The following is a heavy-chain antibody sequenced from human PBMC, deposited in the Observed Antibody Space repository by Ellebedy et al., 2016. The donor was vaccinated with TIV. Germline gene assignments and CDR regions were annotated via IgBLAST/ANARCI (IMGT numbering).Heavy chain of an antibody. V-gene: IGHV2-70*04. CDR1: GFSLTTSGVR. Sequence: SGPTLVTPTQTLTLTCTFSGFSLTTSGVRVSWIRQPPGKALEWLARIDWDDDKFYTTSLKTRLTISKDTSKNQVVLTMTNMDPGDTATYYCARMVTLPAGTWWFDPWGQGTLVTVSS. J-gene: IGHJ5*02. CDR2: IDWDDDK. CDR3: ARMVTLPAGTWWFDP. D-gene: IGHD6-13*01.